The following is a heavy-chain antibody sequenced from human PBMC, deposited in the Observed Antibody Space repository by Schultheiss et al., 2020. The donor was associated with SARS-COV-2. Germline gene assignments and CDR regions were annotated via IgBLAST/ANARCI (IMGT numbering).Heavy chain of an antibody. J-gene: IGHJ4*02. CDR2: IYPGDSDT. Sequence: GESLKISCKGSGYSFTSYWIGWVRQMPGKGLEWMGIIYPGDSDTRYSPSFQGQVTISADKSISTAYLQWSSLKASDTAMYYCAKEEGVDYYGSGSQCPFDYWGQGILVTVSS. CDR3: AKEEGVDYYGSGSQCPFDY. V-gene: IGHV5-51*01. CDR1: GYSFTSYW. D-gene: IGHD3-10*01.